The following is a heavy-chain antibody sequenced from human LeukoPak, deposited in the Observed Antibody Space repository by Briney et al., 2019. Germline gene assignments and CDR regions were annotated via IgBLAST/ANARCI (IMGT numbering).Heavy chain of an antibody. CDR1: GFTFSSYA. Sequence: GGSLRLSCAASGFTFSSYAMSWVRQAPGKGLEWVSAISGSGGSTYYADSVKGRFTISRDKSKNTLYLQMNSLRAEDTAVYYCAKVWGGGGSYFFDYWGQGTLVTVSS. V-gene: IGHV3-23*01. CDR3: AKVWGGGGSYFFDY. CDR2: ISGSGGST. D-gene: IGHD1-26*01. J-gene: IGHJ4*02.